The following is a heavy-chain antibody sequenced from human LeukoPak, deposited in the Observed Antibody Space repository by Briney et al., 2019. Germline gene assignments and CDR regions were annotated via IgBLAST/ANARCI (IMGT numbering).Heavy chain of an antibody. Sequence: SETLSLTCTVSGGSISSYYWSWIRQPAGKGLEWIGRFYSGGSTDYNPSLKSRVTMSVDTSKNQFSLKLSSVTAADTAVYYCARVYSGYDLPGSRANYYFDYLGQGTL. J-gene: IGHJ4*02. D-gene: IGHD5-12*01. CDR3: ARVYSGYDLPGSRANYYFDY. V-gene: IGHV4-4*07. CDR1: GGSISSYY. CDR2: FYSGGST.